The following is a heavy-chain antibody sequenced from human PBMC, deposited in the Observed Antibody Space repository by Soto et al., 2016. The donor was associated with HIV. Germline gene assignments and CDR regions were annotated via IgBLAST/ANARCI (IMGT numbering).Heavy chain of an antibody. CDR2: IYYDGSHK. D-gene: IGHD3-9*01. V-gene: IGHV3-33*08. Sequence: VQLVESGGGVVQPGRSLRLSCTASGFTFSTSGMHWVRQTPGKGLEWLAVIYYDGSHKYYADSLKGRFTISRDNPKNTLYLQMNNLRAEDTALYYCARDDMLTLDQWGQGTLVTVSS. CDR1: GFTFSTSG. CDR3: ARDDMLTLDQ. J-gene: IGHJ4*02.